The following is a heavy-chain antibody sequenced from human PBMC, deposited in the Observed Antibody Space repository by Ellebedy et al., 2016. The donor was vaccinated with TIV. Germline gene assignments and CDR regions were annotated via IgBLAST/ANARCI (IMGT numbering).Heavy chain of an antibody. CDR2: ISSSSSTI. V-gene: IGHV3-48*02. D-gene: IGHD3-10*02. CDR1: GFTFSSYS. J-gene: IGHJ4*02. Sequence: GESLKISCAASGFTFSSYSMNWVRQAPGKGLEWVSYISSSSSTIYYADSAKGRFTISRDNAKNSLNLQMNSLRDEDTAVYYCARGLTMYYFGYWGQGTLVTVSS. CDR3: ARGLTMYYFGY.